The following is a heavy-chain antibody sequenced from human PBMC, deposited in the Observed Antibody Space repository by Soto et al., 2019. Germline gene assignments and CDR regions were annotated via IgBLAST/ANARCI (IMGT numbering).Heavy chain of an antibody. CDR1: GFTFSDYY. Sequence: QEQLVESGGGLVKPGGSLRLSCAASGFTFSDYYMSWIRQAPGKGLEWVSYISSSGSTIYYADSVKGRFTISRDNAKNSLYLQMNSLRAEDTAVYYCARDREDYYDSSGYYPVGYFDYWGQGTLVTVSS. CDR3: ARDREDYYDSSGYYPVGYFDY. CDR2: ISSSGSTI. V-gene: IGHV3-11*01. J-gene: IGHJ4*02. D-gene: IGHD3-22*01.